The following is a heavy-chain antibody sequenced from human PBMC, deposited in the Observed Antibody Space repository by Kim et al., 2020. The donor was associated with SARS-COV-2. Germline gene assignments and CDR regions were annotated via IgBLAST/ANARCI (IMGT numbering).Heavy chain of an antibody. J-gene: IGHJ4*02. V-gene: IGHV3-23*01. Sequence: YADSVKGLFTVSRDNARNTLYLQMDRLRAEDTALYYCAKDHESSGWPTFDYWGQGTQVTVSS. D-gene: IGHD3-22*01. CDR3: AKDHESSGWPTFDY.